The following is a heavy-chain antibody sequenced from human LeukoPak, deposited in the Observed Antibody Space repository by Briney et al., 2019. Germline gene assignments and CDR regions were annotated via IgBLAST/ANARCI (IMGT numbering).Heavy chain of an antibody. J-gene: IGHJ4*02. V-gene: IGHV3-48*01. CDR2: ISSSGSTI. Sequence: GGSLRLSCAASRFTLSGSAISWVRQAPGKGLEWVSYISSSGSTIYYADSVKGRFTISRDNAKNSLYLEMNSLRAEDTAVYYCARDVRGSTSCWGQGTLVTVSS. CDR1: RFTLSGSA. CDR3: ARDVRGSTSC. D-gene: IGHD2-2*01.